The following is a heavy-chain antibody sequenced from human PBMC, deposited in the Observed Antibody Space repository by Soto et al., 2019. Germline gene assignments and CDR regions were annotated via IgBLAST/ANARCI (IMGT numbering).Heavy chain of an antibody. CDR2: ISGSGGST. J-gene: IGHJ4*02. CDR3: AKMRYYYDSSGVFFDY. D-gene: IGHD3-22*01. V-gene: IGHV3-23*01. CDR1: GFTFSSYA. Sequence: EVQLLESGGGLVQPGGSLRLSCAASGFTFSSYAMSWVRQAPGKGLEWVSAISGSGGSTYYADSVKGRFTISRENSKNTLYLQMNSLRAEDTAVYYCAKMRYYYDSSGVFFDYWGQGTLVTVSS.